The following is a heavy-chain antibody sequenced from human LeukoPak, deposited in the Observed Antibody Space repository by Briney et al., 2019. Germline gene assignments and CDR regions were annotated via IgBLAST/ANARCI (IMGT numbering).Heavy chain of an antibody. CDR1: GGSISSYY. Sequence: SETLSLTCTVSGGSISSYYWSWIRQPPGKGLEWIGYIYYTGSTNYNPSLKNRVTISVDTSKNQFSLKLSSVTAADTAVYYCARSGKSAYILDYWGQGTLVTVSS. CDR3: ARSGKSAYILDY. V-gene: IGHV4-59*01. J-gene: IGHJ4*02. CDR2: IYYTGST. D-gene: IGHD3-16*01.